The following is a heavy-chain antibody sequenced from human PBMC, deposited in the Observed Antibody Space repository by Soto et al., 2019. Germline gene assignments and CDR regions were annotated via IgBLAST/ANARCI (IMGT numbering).Heavy chain of an antibody. V-gene: IGHV1-3*01. Sequence: QVQLVQSGAEVKKPGASVKVSCKASGYTFTSYAMHWVRQAPGQRLEWMGWINAGNGNTKYSQKFQGRVTITSDTSARTAYMELSSLRSEDTAVYYCAAYCSSSSCSMYYFDYGGQGTLVTVSS. CDR2: INAGNGNT. J-gene: IGHJ4*02. CDR1: GYTFTSYA. CDR3: AAYCSSSSCSMYYFDY. D-gene: IGHD2-2*01.